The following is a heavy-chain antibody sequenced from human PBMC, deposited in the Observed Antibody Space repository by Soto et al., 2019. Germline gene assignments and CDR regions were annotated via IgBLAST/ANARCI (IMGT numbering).Heavy chain of an antibody. D-gene: IGHD2-2*01. CDR3: AGAGGIVVVPAPYYYYGMDV. CDR1: GYTFTSYY. V-gene: IGHV1-46*01. CDR2: INPSGGST. J-gene: IGHJ6*02. Sequence: ASVKVSCKASGYTFTSYYMHWVREAPGQGLEWMGIINPSGGSTSYEQKFQGRVTMTRDTSTSTVYMELSSLRSEDTAVYYCAGAGGIVVVPAPYYYYGMDVWGQGTTVTVSS.